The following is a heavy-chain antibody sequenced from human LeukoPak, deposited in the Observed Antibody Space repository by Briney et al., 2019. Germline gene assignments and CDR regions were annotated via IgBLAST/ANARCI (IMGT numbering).Heavy chain of an antibody. J-gene: IGHJ4*02. CDR3: SRHLHYGGKSFDY. V-gene: IGHV4-59*08. CDR1: GVSINGYY. CDR2: VYYSWNT. Sequence: PSQTLSLTCTVSGVSINGYYWSLIRQPPGKGLEWIGYVYYSWNTDYNPSLKSRVTLSVDKSKNQFSPKLSPVTRPDPAVVYLSRHLHYGGKSFDYWGQGALVTVSS. D-gene: IGHD4-23*01.